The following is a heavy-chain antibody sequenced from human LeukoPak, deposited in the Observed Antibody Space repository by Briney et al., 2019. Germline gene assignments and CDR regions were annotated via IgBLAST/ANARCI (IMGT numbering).Heavy chain of an antibody. CDR1: GYSCTSYW. J-gene: IGHJ4*02. CDR2: IYPGDSDT. Sequence: GESLKISCKGSGYSCTSYWIGWVRQMPGKGLEWMGIIYPGDSDTRYSPSFQGQVTISADKSISTAYLQWSSLKASDTAMYYCAGVEMATITAYYFDYWGQGTLVTVSS. D-gene: IGHD5-24*01. V-gene: IGHV5-51*01. CDR3: AGVEMATITAYYFDY.